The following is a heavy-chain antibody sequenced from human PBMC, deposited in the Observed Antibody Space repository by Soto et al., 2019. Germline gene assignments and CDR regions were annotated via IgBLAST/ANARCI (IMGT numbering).Heavy chain of an antibody. CDR1: GGLFSSFA. V-gene: IGHV1-69*13. J-gene: IGHJ4*02. CDR3: ARKAWVRFDY. Sequence: SVKVSCKDSGGLFSSFAISWVRQAPGQGLEWLGGIIPVFGTTNYAEKFQGRVTVTADESTNTAYMELSGLRSGDTAIYYCARKAWVRFDYWGQGALVTVSS. CDR2: IIPVFGTT. D-gene: IGHD7-27*01.